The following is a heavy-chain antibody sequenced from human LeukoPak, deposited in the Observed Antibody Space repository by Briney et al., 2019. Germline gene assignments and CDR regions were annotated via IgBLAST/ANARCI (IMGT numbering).Heavy chain of an antibody. CDR3: ARDDDGRYSYGYYYYYYMDV. J-gene: IGHJ6*03. CDR1: GFTFSNYA. Sequence: GGSLRLSCAASGFTFSNYAMRWVRQAPGKGLEWVSSISSSSSYIYYADSVKGRFTISRDNAKNSLYLQMNSLRAEDTAVYYCARDDDGRYSYGYYYYYYMDVWGKGTTVTVSS. D-gene: IGHD5-18*01. V-gene: IGHV3-21*01. CDR2: ISSSSSYI.